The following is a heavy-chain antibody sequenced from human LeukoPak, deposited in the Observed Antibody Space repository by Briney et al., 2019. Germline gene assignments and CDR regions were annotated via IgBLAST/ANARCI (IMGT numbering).Heavy chain of an antibody. D-gene: IGHD3-10*01. V-gene: IGHV3-21*01. CDR3: ARPLTMARGEDIFDY. CDR1: GFTFSSYS. J-gene: IGHJ4*02. CDR2: ISSSSSYI. Sequence: GGSLRLSCAASGFTFSSYSMNWVRQAPGKGLEWVSSISSSSSYIYYADSVKGRFTISRNNAKNSLYLQMNSLRAEDTAVYYCARPLTMARGEDIFDYWGQGTLVTVSS.